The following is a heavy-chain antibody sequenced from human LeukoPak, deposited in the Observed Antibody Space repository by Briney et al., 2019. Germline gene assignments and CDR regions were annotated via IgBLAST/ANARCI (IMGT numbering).Heavy chain of an antibody. V-gene: IGHV3-30*03. J-gene: IGHJ4*02. CDR2: ISYDGSNK. CDR1: GFTFSSYA. Sequence: GGSLRLSCAASGFTFSSYAMSWVRQAPGKGLEWVAVISYDGSNKYYADSVKGRFTISRDNSKNTLYLQMNSLRAEDTAVFYCARDSGFSGTQRGEYWGQGTLVTVSS. D-gene: IGHD3/OR15-3a*01. CDR3: ARDSGFSGTQRGEY.